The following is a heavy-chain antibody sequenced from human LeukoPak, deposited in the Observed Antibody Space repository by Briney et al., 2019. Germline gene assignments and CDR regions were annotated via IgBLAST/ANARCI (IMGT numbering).Heavy chain of an antibody. D-gene: IGHD6-19*01. V-gene: IGHV3-11*06. J-gene: IGHJ4*02. CDR3: ARHALESSGWYLAY. CDR1: GFTFSDYY. CDR2: ISSSGSYT. Sequence: PGGSLRLSCAASGFTFSDYYMSWIRQAPGKGLEWVSYISSSGSYTNYADSVKGRFTISRDNAKNSLYLQMNRLRGEDTAVYYCARHALESSGWYLAYWGQGTLVTVSS.